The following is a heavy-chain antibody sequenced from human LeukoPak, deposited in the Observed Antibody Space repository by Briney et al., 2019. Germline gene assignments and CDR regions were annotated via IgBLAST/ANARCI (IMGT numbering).Heavy chain of an antibody. CDR2: INTDGTNT. V-gene: IGHV3-74*01. J-gene: IGHJ5*02. CDR3: ARDRGINWFDP. Sequence: GGSLRLSCAASGYTFTNYWMHWARQAPGEGRVWVSRINTDGTNTTYADSVRRRFTVSRDNAKNTLYLQMDSLRAEDTAVYYCARDRGINWFDPWGQGTLVAVSS. CDR1: GYTFTNYW. D-gene: IGHD3-16*01.